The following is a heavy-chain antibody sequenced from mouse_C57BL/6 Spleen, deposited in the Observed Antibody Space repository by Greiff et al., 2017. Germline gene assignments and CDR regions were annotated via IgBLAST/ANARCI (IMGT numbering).Heavy chain of an antibody. CDR1: GYTFTSYW. J-gene: IGHJ3*01. Sequence: QVQLPQPGAALVKPGASVKLSCKASGYTFTSYWMHWVKQRPGQGLEWIGMIHPNSGSTNYNEKFKSKATLTVDIASSTAYMQLSSLTSEDSAVYYCAELWAYWGQGTLVTVSA. D-gene: IGHD4-1*01. CDR2: IHPNSGST. V-gene: IGHV1-64*01. CDR3: AELWAY.